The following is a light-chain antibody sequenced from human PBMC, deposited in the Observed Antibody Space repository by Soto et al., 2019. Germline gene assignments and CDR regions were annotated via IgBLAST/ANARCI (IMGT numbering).Light chain of an antibody. CDR2: DAS. J-gene: IGKJ5*01. CDR3: QQRSNWPPIT. V-gene: IGKV3-11*01. Sequence: EIILKQSPDTLSLSTCERAALSCSASQSVTNYIAWYQQRPGQAPRLLIYDASNRATGIPARFSGSGSGTDFTLTISSLEPEDFAVYYCQQRSNWPPITFGQGTRLEN. CDR1: QSVTNY.